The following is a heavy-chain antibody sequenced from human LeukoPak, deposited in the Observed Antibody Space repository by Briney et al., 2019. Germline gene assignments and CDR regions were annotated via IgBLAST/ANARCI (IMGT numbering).Heavy chain of an antibody. CDR1: GFTFSRHG. CDR3: AKDKGWNYFDY. CDR2: ISNDGSRK. V-gene: IGHV3-30*18. Sequence: QPGKSLRLSCAPSGFTFSRHGMHWVRQAPGKGLEWVAIISNDGSRKYYAHSVEGRFTISRDNSKNTLYLQMDSLRAEDTAVYYRAKDKGWNYFDYWGQGTLVTVSS. J-gene: IGHJ4*02. D-gene: IGHD3-3*01.